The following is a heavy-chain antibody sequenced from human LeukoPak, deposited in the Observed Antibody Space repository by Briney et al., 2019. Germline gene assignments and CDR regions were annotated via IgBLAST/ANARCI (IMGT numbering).Heavy chain of an antibody. J-gene: IGHJ2*01. CDR1: GGSISSSSYY. V-gene: IGHV4-39*01. D-gene: IGHD1-1*01. CDR2: IYYSGST. Sequence: SETLSLTCTVSGGSISSSSYYWGWIRQPPGKGLEWIGSIYYSGSTYYNPSLKSRVTISVDTSKNQFSLKLSSVTAADTAVYYCARHVVRYDWYFDLWGRAPWSLSPQ. CDR3: ARHVVRYDWYFDL.